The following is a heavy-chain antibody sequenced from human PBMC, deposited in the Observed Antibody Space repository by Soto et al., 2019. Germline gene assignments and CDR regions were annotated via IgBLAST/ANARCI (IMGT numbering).Heavy chain of an antibody. CDR1: GGSFRREA. V-gene: IGHV1-69*12. Sequence: QVQLVQSGAEVKKPGSSVKVSCKASGGSFRREAINWVRQAPGQGPEWMGGILPIFGTADYAQKFQGRVKITADVSTTTAYMELSSVRFEDTAVHYCARGEEYGANLDAFEGWGQGTKVIVSS. CDR3: ARGEEYGANLDAFEG. J-gene: IGHJ3*01. D-gene: IGHD2-8*01. CDR2: ILPIFGTA.